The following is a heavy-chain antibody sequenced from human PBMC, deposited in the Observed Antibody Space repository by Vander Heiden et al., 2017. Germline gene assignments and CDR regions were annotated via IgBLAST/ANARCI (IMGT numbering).Heavy chain of an antibody. D-gene: IGHD2-15*01. V-gene: IGHV1-18*01. CDR1: GYTFTSYG. CDR3: ARDLVKLGYCSGGSCFEFDY. Sequence: QVQLVQSGAEVKKPGASVQVSCKASGYTFTSYGISWVRQAPGQGLEWMGWISAYNGNTNYAQKLQGRVTMTTDTSTSTAYMELRSLRSDDTAVYYCARDLVKLGYCSGGSCFEFDYWGQGTLVTVSS. CDR2: ISAYNGNT. J-gene: IGHJ4*02.